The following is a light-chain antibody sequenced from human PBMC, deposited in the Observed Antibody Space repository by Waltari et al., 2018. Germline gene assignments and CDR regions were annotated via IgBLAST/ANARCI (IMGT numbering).Light chain of an antibody. CDR1: SRDVGRPDFTL. V-gene: IGLV2-23*01. CDR2: EGN. CDR3: CSYAGSDTWV. J-gene: IGLJ3*02. Sequence: QSALTQPASVSGSPGQSITISCPGTSRDVGRPDFTLVSWYQQHPGKAPKLLIYEGNKRPSGVSSRFSGSKSGNTASLTISGLQAEDEADYYCCSYAGSDTWVFGGGTKLTVL.